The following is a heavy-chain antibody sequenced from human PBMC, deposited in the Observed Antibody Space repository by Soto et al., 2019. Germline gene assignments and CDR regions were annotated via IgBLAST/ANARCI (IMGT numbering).Heavy chain of an antibody. Sequence: EVQLLESGGGLVQPGGSLRLSCAASGFTFSSYAMSWVRQAPGKGLEWVSAISGSGGSTYYADSVKGRFTISRDNSKNTLYLQMTSLRAEATAVYYGAKGTPQVYYDFWSGYLMYDYWGQGTLVTVSS. CDR3: AKGTPQVYYDFWSGYLMYDY. CDR2: ISGSGGST. D-gene: IGHD3-3*01. J-gene: IGHJ4*02. V-gene: IGHV3-23*01. CDR1: GFTFSSYA.